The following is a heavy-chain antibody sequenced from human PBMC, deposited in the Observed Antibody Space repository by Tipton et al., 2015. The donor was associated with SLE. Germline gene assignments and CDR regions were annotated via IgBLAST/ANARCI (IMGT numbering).Heavy chain of an antibody. CDR1: GFTFTNYW. D-gene: IGHD4/OR15-4a*01. CDR3: TRDDYGGGPSDMDV. J-gene: IGHJ6*03. V-gene: IGHV3-74*01. CDR2: INSDGSSI. Sequence: SLRLSCAASGFTFTNYWMHWVRQAPGKGLVWVSRINSDGSSISYADSVKGRFTISRDNAKNMVYLQMNSLRAEDMAIYYCTRDDYGGGPSDMDVWGKGTTVTVSS.